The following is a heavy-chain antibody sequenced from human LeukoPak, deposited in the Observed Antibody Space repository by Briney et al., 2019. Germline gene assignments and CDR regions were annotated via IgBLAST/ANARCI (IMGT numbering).Heavy chain of an antibody. D-gene: IGHD3-22*01. CDR3: AKDYYDSSGYWGPDY. CDR1: GFTFSTYA. V-gene: IGHV3-7*03. J-gene: IGHJ4*02. Sequence: GGSLRLSCAASGFTFSTYAMSWVRQAPGKGLEWVANVNQDGSQKNLADSVKGRFTISRDNAKNSLYLQMNSLRAEDTAVYYCAKDYYDSSGYWGPDYWGQGTLVTVSS. CDR2: VNQDGSQK.